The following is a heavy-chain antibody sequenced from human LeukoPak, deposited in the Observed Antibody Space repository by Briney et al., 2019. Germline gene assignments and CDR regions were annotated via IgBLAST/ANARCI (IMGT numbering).Heavy chain of an antibody. Sequence: PSQTLSLTCTVSGGSISSGGYYWSWIRQHPGKGLEWIGYIYYSGSTYYNPSLKSRVTISVDTSKNQFSLKLSSVTAADTVVYYCARAHDYGGQFDYWGQGTLVTVSS. D-gene: IGHD4-23*01. CDR1: GGSISSGGYY. V-gene: IGHV4-31*03. CDR3: ARAHDYGGQFDY. J-gene: IGHJ4*02. CDR2: IYYSGST.